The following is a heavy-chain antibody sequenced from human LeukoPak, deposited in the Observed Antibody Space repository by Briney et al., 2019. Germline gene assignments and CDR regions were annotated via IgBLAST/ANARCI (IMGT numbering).Heavy chain of an antibody. J-gene: IGHJ4*02. Sequence: ASVKVSCKASGFTFTSSAMQWVRQARGQRLEWIGWIVVGSGNTNYAQKFQERVTITRDMSTSTAYMELSSLRSEDTAVYYCARTVDSSGYYSPSYFDYWGQGTLVTVSS. CDR2: IVVGSGNT. D-gene: IGHD3-22*01. CDR1: GFTFTSSA. CDR3: ARTVDSSGYYSPSYFDY. V-gene: IGHV1-58*02.